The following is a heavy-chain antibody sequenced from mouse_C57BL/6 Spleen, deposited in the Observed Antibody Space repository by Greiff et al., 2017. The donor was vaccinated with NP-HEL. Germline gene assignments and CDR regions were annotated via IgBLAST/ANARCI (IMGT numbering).Heavy chain of an antibody. CDR3: ARDSSGSYAMDY. D-gene: IGHD3-2*02. CDR1: GYTFTSYW. V-gene: IGHV1-55*01. CDR2: IYPGSGST. Sequence: QVQLKESGAELVKPGASVKMSCKASGYTFTSYWITWVKQRPGQGLEWIGDIYPGSGSTNYNEKFKSKATLTVDTSSSTAYMQLSSLTSEDSAVYYCARDSSGSYAMDYWGQGTSVTVSS. J-gene: IGHJ4*01.